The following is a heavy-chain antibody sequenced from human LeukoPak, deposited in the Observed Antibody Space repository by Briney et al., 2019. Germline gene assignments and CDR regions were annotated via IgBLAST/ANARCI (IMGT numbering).Heavy chain of an antibody. V-gene: IGHV4-38-2*02. CDR1: GYSINSGYF. J-gene: IGHJ4*02. CDR3: ARVVASTSIDS. Sequence: SETLSLTCTVSGYSINSGYFWGWVRQPPGKGPEWIGSIFHTGDVYYNPSLRSRVTISVDTSRNQVSLKVTSVTAADTALYYCARVVASTSIDSWGQGTLVTVST. D-gene: IGHD2-15*01. CDR2: IFHTGDV.